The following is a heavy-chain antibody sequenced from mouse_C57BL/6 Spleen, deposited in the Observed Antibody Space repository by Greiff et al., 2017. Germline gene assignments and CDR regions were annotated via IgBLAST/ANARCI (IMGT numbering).Heavy chain of an antibody. CDR1: GYTFTSYW. D-gene: IGHD2-4*01. V-gene: IGHV1-55*01. Sequence: QVQLQQPGAELVKPGASVKMSCKASGYTFTSYWITWVKQRPGQGLEWIGDIYPGSGSTNYNEKFKSKATLTVDTSSSTAYMQLSSLTSEDSAVYYCAREKVYYDYDEGYAMDYWGQGTSVTVSS. CDR2: IYPGSGST. CDR3: AREKVYYDYDEGYAMDY. J-gene: IGHJ4*01.